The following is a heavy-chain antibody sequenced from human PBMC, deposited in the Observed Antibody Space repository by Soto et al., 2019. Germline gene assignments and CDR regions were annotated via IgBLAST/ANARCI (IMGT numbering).Heavy chain of an antibody. V-gene: IGHV3-33*01. CDR1: GFTFSGFG. J-gene: IGHJ4*02. Sequence: QVQLVESGGGVVRPGASLRLSCVASGFTFSGFGMNWVRQAPGKGLEWVAITWFDGSNEFYADSVKGRFTISRDNSNNTVYLQMHSLRADDTAIYYCARDGEFHDSSGKFDYWGQGTLVTVSS. CDR3: ARDGEFHDSSGKFDY. CDR2: TWFDGSNE. D-gene: IGHD3-22*01.